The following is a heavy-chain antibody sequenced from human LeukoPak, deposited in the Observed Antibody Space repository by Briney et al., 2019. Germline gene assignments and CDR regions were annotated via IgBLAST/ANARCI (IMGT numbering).Heavy chain of an antibody. V-gene: IGHV3-48*03. J-gene: IGHJ4*02. CDR2: IGGSGTI. D-gene: IGHD1-26*01. CDR1: GFAFGSYE. Sequence: HSGGSLRLSCAASGFAFGSYEMNWVRQAPGKGPEGISYIGGSGTIYYADSVKGRFTISRDDAKNSLYLEMNSLRAEDTAVYYCARDRTVGVPGRLYFDHWGQGVLVTVSS. CDR3: ARDRTVGVPGRLYFDH.